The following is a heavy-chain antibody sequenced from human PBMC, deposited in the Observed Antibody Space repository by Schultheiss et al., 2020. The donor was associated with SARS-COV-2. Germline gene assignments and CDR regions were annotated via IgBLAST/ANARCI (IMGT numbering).Heavy chain of an antibody. J-gene: IGHJ4*02. V-gene: IGHV4-34*01. CDR3: ANSGYCATSTCYRFY. CDR2: IYHSGST. D-gene: IGHD3-16*02. CDR1: GGSFSGYY. Sequence: SETLSLTCAVYGGSFSGYYWSWIRQPPGKGLEWIGYIYHSGSTYYNPSLKSRVTISVDTSKNQFSLKLSSVTAADTAVYYCANSGYCATSTCYRFYWGRGILVTVSS.